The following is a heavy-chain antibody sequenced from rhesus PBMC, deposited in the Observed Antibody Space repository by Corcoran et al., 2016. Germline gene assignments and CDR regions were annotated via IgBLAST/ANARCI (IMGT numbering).Heavy chain of an antibody. D-gene: IGHD4-29*01. Sequence: QVTLKESGPALVKPTQTLTLTCTFSGFSISTSGMGVGWIRQTPGKALEWLALIYWDDDKYYNTSLRSRITISKDTSTSQVVFTMTNMDPVDTATYFCARRQPTVAFDYWGQGVLVTVSS. CDR1: GFSISTSGMG. CDR2: IYWDDDK. J-gene: IGHJ4*01. CDR3: ARRQPTVAFDY. V-gene: IGHV2-174*01.